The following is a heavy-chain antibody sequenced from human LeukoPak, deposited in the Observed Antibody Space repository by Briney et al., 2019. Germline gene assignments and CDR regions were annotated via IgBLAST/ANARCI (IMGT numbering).Heavy chain of an antibody. V-gene: IGHV3-23*01. CDR3: AKDLGTVYSSSLINFDY. Sequence: GGSLRLPCAASGFTFSSYAMSWVRQAPGKGLEWVSAISGSGGSTYYADSVKGRFTISRDNSKNTLYLQMNSLRAEDTAVYYCAKDLGTVYSSSLINFDYWGQGTLVTVSS. J-gene: IGHJ4*02. CDR2: ISGSGGST. CDR1: GFTFSSYA. D-gene: IGHD6-13*01.